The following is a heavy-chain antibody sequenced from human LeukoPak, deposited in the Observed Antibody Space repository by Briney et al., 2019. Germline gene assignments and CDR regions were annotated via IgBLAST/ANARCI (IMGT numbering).Heavy chain of an antibody. CDR1: GGTFSSYA. Sequence: SVKVSCKXSGGTFSSYAISWVRQAPGQGLEWMGRIIPIFGTANYAQKFQGRVTITTDESTSTAYMELSSLRSEDTAVYYCVRDSLPSSGYGFISYWGQGTLVTVSS. CDR3: VRDSLPSSGYGFISY. V-gene: IGHV1-69*05. D-gene: IGHD3-22*01. CDR2: IIPIFGTA. J-gene: IGHJ4*02.